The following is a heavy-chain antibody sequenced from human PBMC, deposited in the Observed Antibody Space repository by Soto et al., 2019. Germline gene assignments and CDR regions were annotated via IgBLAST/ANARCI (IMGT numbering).Heavy chain of an antibody. CDR1: GVSINNYY. V-gene: IGHV4-59*01. Sequence: SDTLSLTCTVSGVSINNYYLSWIRQSPGKGLEWIGYIYYSGTTNYNPSLKSRVTISIDRSENQFSLKVSSVTAADTAVYFCTRATYYRYYFDVWGHGTLVTVS. J-gene: IGHJ4*01. D-gene: IGHD3-10*01. CDR3: TRATYYRYYFDV. CDR2: IYYSGTT.